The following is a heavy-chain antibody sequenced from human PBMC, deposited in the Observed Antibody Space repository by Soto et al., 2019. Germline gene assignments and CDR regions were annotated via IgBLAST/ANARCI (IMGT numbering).Heavy chain of an antibody. CDR1: GDPISSSKW. Sequence: SETLSLTFAVSGDPISSSKWWTWVRQTPGKGLEWIGKIDQNGITNYNPSLESRVTILKDNSKNQLSLKLTSVTAVDSAVYYCARLNRDYYYYGMDVWGQGATVTVSS. CDR2: IDQNGIT. V-gene: IGHV4-4*02. J-gene: IGHJ6*02. CDR3: ARLNRDYYYYGMDV.